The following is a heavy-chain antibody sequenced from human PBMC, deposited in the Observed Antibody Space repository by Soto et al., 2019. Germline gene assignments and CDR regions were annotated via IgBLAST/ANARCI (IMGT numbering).Heavy chain of an antibody. J-gene: IGHJ6*02. CDR1: GYTFTSYA. Sequence: ASVKVSCKASGYTFTSYAMHWVRQAPGQRLEWMGWINAGNGNTKYSQKFQGGVTITRDTSASTAYMELSSLRSEDTAVYYCAKLFWSGYSSYYYGMDVWGQGTSGTVSS. CDR2: INAGNGNT. D-gene: IGHD3-3*01. V-gene: IGHV1-3*01. CDR3: AKLFWSGYSSYYYGMDV.